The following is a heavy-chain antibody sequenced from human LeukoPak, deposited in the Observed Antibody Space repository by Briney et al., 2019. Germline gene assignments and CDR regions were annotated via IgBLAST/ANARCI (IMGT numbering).Heavy chain of an antibody. Sequence: GGSLRLSCAVSGLTLSNYGMSWVRQAPGKGLEWLAGISDSGGRPNYADSVKGRFTISRDNPKNTLYLQMNSLRAEDTAVYFCAKRGVVIRVILVGFHKEAYYFDSWGQGALVTVSS. CDR3: AKRGVVIRVILVGFHKEAYYFDS. V-gene: IGHV3-23*01. J-gene: IGHJ4*02. CDR2: ISDSGGRP. CDR1: GLTLSNYG. D-gene: IGHD3-10*01.